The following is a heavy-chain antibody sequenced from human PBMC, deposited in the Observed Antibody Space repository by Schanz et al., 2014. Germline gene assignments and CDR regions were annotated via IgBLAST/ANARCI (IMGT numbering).Heavy chain of an antibody. CDR2: ISGSGGDSV. CDR1: GFSFSNYS. D-gene: IGHD6-19*01. J-gene: IGHJ6*02. CDR3: ASVIMVAGNHRDGRDV. Sequence: EVHLVESGGSLVQPGGSLRLSCVASGFSFSNYSMNWVRQAPGKGLEWLSHISGSGGDSVDYADSVKGRFVISRDNARSSLYLQMSSLRDGDTAVYYCASVIMVAGNHRDGRDVWGQGTTVIVSS. V-gene: IGHV3-48*02.